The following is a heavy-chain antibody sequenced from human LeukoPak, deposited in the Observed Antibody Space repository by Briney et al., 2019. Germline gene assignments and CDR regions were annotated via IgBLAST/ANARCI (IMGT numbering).Heavy chain of an antibody. CDR3: AKQMAVDYFDY. CDR1: GFLFSNAW. J-gene: IGHJ4*02. V-gene: IGHV3-30*18. D-gene: IGHD5-24*01. Sequence: SGGSLRLSCAASGFLFSNAWMTWVRQAPGKGLEWVAVISYDGKNGYYTDSVKGRFTISRDNAKNTLYLQMNSLRAEDTAVYYCAKQMAVDYFDYWGQGTLVTVSS. CDR2: ISYDGKNG.